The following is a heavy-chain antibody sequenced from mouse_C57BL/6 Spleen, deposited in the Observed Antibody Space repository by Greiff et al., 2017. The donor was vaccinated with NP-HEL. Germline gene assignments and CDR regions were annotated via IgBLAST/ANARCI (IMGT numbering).Heavy chain of an antibody. J-gene: IGHJ2*01. V-gene: IGHV1-74*01. Sequence: QVQLQQPGAELVKPGASVKVSCKASGYTFTSYWMHWVKQRPGQGLEWIGRIHPSDSDTNYNQKFKGKATLTVDKSSSTAYMQLSSLTSEDSAVYYCAIGHYYGSSYDYFDDWGQGTTLTVSS. D-gene: IGHD1-1*01. CDR1: GYTFTSYW. CDR2: IHPSDSDT. CDR3: AIGHYYGSSYDYFDD.